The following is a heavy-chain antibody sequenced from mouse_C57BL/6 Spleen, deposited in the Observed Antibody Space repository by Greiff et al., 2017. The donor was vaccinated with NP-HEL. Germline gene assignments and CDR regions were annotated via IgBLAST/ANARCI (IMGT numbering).Heavy chain of an antibody. D-gene: IGHD2-10*02. CDR2: INPSSGYT. Sequence: QVHVKQSGAELAKPGASVKLSCKASGYTFTSYWMHWVKQRPGQGLEWIGYINPSSGYTKYNQKFKDKATLTADKSSSTAYMQLSSLTYEDSAVYYCARPYGNYEDWFAYWGQGTLVTVSA. CDR1: GYTFTSYW. CDR3: ARPYGNYEDWFAY. V-gene: IGHV1-7*01. J-gene: IGHJ3*01.